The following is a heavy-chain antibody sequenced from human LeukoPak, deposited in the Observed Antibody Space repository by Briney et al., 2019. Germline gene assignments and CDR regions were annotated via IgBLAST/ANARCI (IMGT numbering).Heavy chain of an antibody. V-gene: IGHV3-23*01. Sequence: GGSLRLSCAASGFTFSSYGMHWVRQAPGKGLEWVSVISGSAGSTYYADSVKGRFTVSRDNSKNTLYLQMNSLRAEDTAIYYCAKDGYNSGAGYLDYWGQGTLVTVSS. J-gene: IGHJ4*02. CDR3: AKDGYNSGAGYLDY. CDR2: ISGSAGST. CDR1: GFTFSSYG. D-gene: IGHD5-24*01.